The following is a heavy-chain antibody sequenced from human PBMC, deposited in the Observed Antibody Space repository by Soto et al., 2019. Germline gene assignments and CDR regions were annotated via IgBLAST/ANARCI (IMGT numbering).Heavy chain of an antibody. J-gene: IGHJ3*02. Sequence: ESLRTSCQGSGYSFTSYWISWVRQMPGKGLEWMGRIDPSDSYTNYSPSFQGHVTISADKSISTAYLQWSSLKASDTAMYYCAGVLPAAIVDIWGQGTMVTVSS. CDR1: GYSFTSYW. V-gene: IGHV5-10-1*01. D-gene: IGHD2-2*01. CDR3: AGVLPAAIVDI. CDR2: IDPSDSYT.